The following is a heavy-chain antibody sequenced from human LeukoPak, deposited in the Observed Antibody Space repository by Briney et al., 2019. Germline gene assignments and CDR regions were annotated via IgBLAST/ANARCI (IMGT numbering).Heavy chain of an antibody. D-gene: IGHD5-12*01. CDR2: IYYSGST. J-gene: IGHJ4*02. CDR3: ASTYSGYAFDY. CDR1: GGSISSYY. Sequence: SETLFLTCTVSGGSISSYYWSWIRQPPGKGLEWIGYIYYSGSTNYNPSLKSRVTISVDTSKNQFSLKLSSVTAADTAVYYCASTYSGYAFDYWGQGTLVTVSS. V-gene: IGHV4-59*08.